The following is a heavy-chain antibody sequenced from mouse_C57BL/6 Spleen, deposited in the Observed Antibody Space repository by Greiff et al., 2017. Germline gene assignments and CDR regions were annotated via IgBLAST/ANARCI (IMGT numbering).Heavy chain of an antibody. Sequence: QVQLQQSGAELVKPGASVKISCKASGYAFSSYWMNWVKQRPGKGLEWIGQIYPGDGDTNYNGKFKGKATLTADKSSSTAYMQLSSLTSEDSAVYFCARSSSNPCAIDYWGQGNSVTVSS. CDR1: GYAFSSYW. D-gene: IGHD2-5*01. J-gene: IGHJ4*01. CDR2: IYPGDGDT. CDR3: ARSSSNPCAIDY. V-gene: IGHV1-80*01.